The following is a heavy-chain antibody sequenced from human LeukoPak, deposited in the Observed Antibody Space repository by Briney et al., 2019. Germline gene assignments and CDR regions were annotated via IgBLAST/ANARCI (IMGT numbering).Heavy chain of an antibody. V-gene: IGHV3-7*01. CDR1: GFTFSGFS. CDR2: IKQDGSER. CDR3: ARAGSHWHYVY. J-gene: IGHJ4*02. Sequence: GVSLRLSCAASGFTFSGFSMSWVRQSPTMGLEWVANIKQDGSERYYVDSVKGRFTIPRDNAKNSLSLQMNNLRVEDTAVYYCARAGSHWHYVYWGQGTVVTVSS. D-gene: IGHD3-10*01.